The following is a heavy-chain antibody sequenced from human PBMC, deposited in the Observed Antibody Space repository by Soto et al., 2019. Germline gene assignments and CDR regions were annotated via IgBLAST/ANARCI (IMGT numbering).Heavy chain of an antibody. J-gene: IGHJ6*02. Sequence: PGESLKISCKGSGYNFATYWIAWVRQLPGKGPEWMGIIYPGDSDTSYSPSFQGQVTISVDKSISTAYPQWNSLKASDTAMYYCARRGYSYGLDVWGQGTKVTVSS. D-gene: IGHD5-18*01. V-gene: IGHV5-51*01. CDR3: ARRGYSYGLDV. CDR1: GYNFATYW. CDR2: IYPGDSDT.